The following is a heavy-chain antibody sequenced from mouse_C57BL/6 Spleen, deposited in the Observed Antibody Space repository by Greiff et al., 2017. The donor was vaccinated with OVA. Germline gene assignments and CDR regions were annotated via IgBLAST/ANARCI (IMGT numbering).Heavy chain of an antibody. D-gene: IGHD2-4*01. CDR2: IWTGGGT. J-gene: IGHJ4*01. CDR3: ARADYDGDYYAMDY. CDR1: GFSLTSYA. Sequence: VKVVESGPGLVAPSQSLSITCTVSGFSLTSYAISWVRQPPGKGLEWLGVIWTGGGTNYNSALKSRLSISKDNSKSQVFLKMNSLQTDDTARYYCARADYDGDYYAMDYWGQGTSVTVSS. V-gene: IGHV2-9-1*01.